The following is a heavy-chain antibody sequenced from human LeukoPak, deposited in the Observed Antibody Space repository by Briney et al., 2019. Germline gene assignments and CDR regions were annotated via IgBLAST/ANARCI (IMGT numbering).Heavy chain of an antibody. J-gene: IGHJ4*02. D-gene: IGHD2/OR15-2a*01. CDR1: GNYW. Sequence: GGSLRLSRAASGNYWMHWVRRAPGKGLVWVSHINSDGSWTSYADSVKGRFTISKDNAKNTVYLQMNSLRAEDTAVYYCVSFYETYWGRGTLVTVSS. CDR2: INSDGSWT. CDR3: VSFYETY. V-gene: IGHV3-74*01.